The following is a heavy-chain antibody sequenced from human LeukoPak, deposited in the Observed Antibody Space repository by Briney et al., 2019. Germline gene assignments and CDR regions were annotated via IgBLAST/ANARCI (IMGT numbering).Heavy chain of an antibody. CDR1: GFTFSSYG. V-gene: IGHV3-30*18. Sequence: GGSLRLSCAASGFTFSSYGMHWVRQAPGKGLEWVAVISYDGSNKYYADSVKGRFTISRDNSKNTLYLQMNSLRAGDTAVYYCAKDSKPYPYYYDSSGYCGDWGQGTLVTVSS. J-gene: IGHJ4*02. CDR3: AKDSKPYPYYYDSSGYCGD. D-gene: IGHD3-22*01. CDR2: ISYDGSNK.